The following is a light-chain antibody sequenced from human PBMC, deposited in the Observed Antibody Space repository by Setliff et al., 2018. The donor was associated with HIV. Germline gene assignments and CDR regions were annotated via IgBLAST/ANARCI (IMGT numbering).Light chain of an antibody. J-gene: IGLJ1*01. CDR3: QVWDSSSDHPYV. CDR1: NIRSKS. V-gene: IGLV3-21*04. CDR2: YDS. Sequence: SYELTQPPSVSVAPGKTARITCGGNNIRSKSVHWYQQKPGQAPVLVIYYDSDRPSGIPERFSGSNSGNTATLTISRVKAGDEADYYCQVWDSSSDHPYVFGTGTKVTVL.